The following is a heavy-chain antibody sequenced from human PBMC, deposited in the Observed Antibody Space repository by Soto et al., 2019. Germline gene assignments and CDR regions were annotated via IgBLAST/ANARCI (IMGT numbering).Heavy chain of an antibody. CDR2: IRTISSAI. CDR1: GFTFSDYP. Sequence: QLVESGGGLVQPGGSLRLSCAASGFTFSDYPMNWVRQAPGKGLEWGSSIRTISSAIYFADSVRGRFTISRDNARNSLYLQMTSLRDEDTGVYYCAREPPAFESWGQGTLVTVSS. J-gene: IGHJ4*02. CDR3: AREPPAFES. V-gene: IGHV3-48*02.